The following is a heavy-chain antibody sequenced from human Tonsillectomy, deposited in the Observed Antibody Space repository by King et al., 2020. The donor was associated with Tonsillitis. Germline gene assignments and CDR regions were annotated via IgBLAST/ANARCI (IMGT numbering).Heavy chain of an antibody. CDR3: AKESRYCSSTSCYFDY. J-gene: IGHJ4*02. D-gene: IGHD2-2*01. CDR1: GFTFSSYA. CDR2: ISGSGGST. Sequence: VQLVESGGGLVQPGGSLRLSCAASGFTFSSYAMSWVRQAPGKGLEWVSAISGSGGSTYYADSVKGRFTISRDNSKNTLYLRMNSLRAEDTAVYYCAKESRYCSSTSCYFDYWGQGTLVTVSS. V-gene: IGHV3-23*04.